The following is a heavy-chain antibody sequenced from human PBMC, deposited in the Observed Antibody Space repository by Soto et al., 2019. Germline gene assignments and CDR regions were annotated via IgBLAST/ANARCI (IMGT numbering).Heavy chain of an antibody. CDR1: GGSISSSDHY. CDR2: IYYSGST. V-gene: IGHV4-39*01. CDR3: ARHRGLGEILRPSHFYGMDG. D-gene: IGHD3-10*01. Sequence: QLQLQESGPGLVKPSETLSLTCNVSGGSISSSDHYWGGVRQSPGVGLEWLGSIYYSGSTYYNPSLQRQVTMSLDTSQNLFALKLSSVSAADTAVYYCARHRGLGEILRPSHFYGMDGWGQGTTVTVSS. J-gene: IGHJ6*02.